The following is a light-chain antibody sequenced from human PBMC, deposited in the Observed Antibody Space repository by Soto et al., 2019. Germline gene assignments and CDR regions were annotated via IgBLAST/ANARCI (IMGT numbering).Light chain of an antibody. V-gene: IGKV3-20*01. J-gene: IGKJ4*01. CDR1: QSVRSSY. CDR3: QQYGGSPLT. Sequence: EIVLTQSPGTLSLSPGERATLSCRASQSVRSSYFAWYQQQPGQAPRLLIYGASSRATGIPGMFSGSGSATDFPLTSRRLEPEDVADYYCQQYGGSPLTFGGGTKVEIK. CDR2: GAS.